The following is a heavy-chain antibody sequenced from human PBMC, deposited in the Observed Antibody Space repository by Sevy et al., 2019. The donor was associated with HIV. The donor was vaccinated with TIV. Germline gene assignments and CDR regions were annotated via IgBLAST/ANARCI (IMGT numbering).Heavy chain of an antibody. Sequence: GGSLRLSCAASGFTFTTYAMHWVRQAPGKGLEWVAVISYDGSNTYYADSVKGRFTISRDSSKNTLYLQMNSLRAEDTAVYVCARDGGDDSRGYDLSNYWGQGTLVTVSS. CDR1: GFTFTTYA. CDR3: ARDGGDDSRGYDLSNY. D-gene: IGHD3-22*01. CDR2: ISYDGSNT. V-gene: IGHV3-30-3*01. J-gene: IGHJ4*02.